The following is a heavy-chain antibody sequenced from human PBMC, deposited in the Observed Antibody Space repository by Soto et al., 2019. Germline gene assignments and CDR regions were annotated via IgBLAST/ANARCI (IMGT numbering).Heavy chain of an antibody. V-gene: IGHV4-39*01. CDR3: ARGGYNHRGFDY. J-gene: IGHJ4*02. CDR2: IYFTGNS. Sequence: SETLSLTCTVSGGPSVTSSPFCAGIRQPPGKGLEWIGSIYFTGNSYHNPSLRSRVTISVDTSKNQFFLKLSSVTAADTAMYYCARGGYNHRGFDYWGQGPLVTVS. D-gene: IGHD1-26*01. CDR1: GGPSVTSSPF.